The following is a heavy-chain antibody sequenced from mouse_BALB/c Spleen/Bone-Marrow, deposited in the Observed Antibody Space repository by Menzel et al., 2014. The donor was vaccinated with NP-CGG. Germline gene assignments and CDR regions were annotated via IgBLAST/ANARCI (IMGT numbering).Heavy chain of an antibody. J-gene: IGHJ2*01. CDR1: GYAFSSYW. Sequence: VQRVESGAELVRPGSSVRISCKASGYAFSSYWMNWLKQRPGQGLEWIGQIYPGDGDSNYSGKFKGKATLTADESSSTAYMQLSSLTSEDSAVYFCAFGNYDFDYWGLGTTLTVSS. CDR2: IYPGDGDS. CDR3: AFGNYDFDY. D-gene: IGHD2-1*01. V-gene: IGHV1-80*01.